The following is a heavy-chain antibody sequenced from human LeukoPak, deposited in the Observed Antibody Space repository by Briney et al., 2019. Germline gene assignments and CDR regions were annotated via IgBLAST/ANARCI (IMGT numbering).Heavy chain of an antibody. J-gene: IGHJ4*02. CDR2: IYHSGST. CDR1: GGSISSGDYY. Sequence: SETLSLTCTVSGGSISSGDYYWSWIRQPPGKGLEWIGSIYHSGSTYYNPSLKSRVTISVDTSKNQFSLKLSSVTAADTAVYYCARMVRGVMVDYWGQGTLVTVSS. D-gene: IGHD3-10*01. V-gene: IGHV4-39*07. CDR3: ARMVRGVMVDY.